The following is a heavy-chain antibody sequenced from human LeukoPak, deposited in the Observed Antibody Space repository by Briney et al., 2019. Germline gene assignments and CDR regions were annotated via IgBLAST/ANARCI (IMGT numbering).Heavy chain of an antibody. D-gene: IGHD3-22*01. V-gene: IGHV1-46*01. J-gene: IGHJ5*02. Sequence: ASVKVSCKASGYTFTSYYMHWVRQAPGQGLEWMGIINPSGGSTSYAQKFQGRVTMTRDTSTSIVYMELSSLRSEDTAVYYCARGPGMIVVVTRFDPWAREPWSPSPQ. CDR2: INPSGGST. CDR1: GYTFTSYY. CDR3: ARGPGMIVVVTRFDP.